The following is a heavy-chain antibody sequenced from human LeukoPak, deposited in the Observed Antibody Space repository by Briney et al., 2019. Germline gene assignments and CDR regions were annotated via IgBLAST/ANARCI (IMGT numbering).Heavy chain of an antibody. D-gene: IGHD6-19*01. J-gene: IGHJ4*02. V-gene: IGHV3-30*03. CDR2: ISYDGSNK. CDR3: ARGGRGYSSGWSVDY. Sequence: GGSLRLSCAASGFTFSSYGMHWVRQAPGKGLEWVAVISYDGSNKYYADSVKGRFTISRDNSKNTLYLQMNSLRAEDTAVYYCARGGRGYSSGWSVDYWGQGTLVTVSS. CDR1: GFTFSSYG.